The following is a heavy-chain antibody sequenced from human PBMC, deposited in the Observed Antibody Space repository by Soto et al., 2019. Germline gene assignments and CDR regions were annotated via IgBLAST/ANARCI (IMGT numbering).Heavy chain of an antibody. V-gene: IGHV2-5*01. CDR1: GFSLSTTGVA. CDR2: IYWYDDK. Sequence: QITLKESGPTLVRPTQTLTLTCTFSGFSLSTTGVAVAWIRQPPGEALEWLALIYWYDDKRYNSSLKSRLTITKDPSRDQVVLAMTNMDPMDTATYFCAHSQRGPRDFWGPGILVTVSS. CDR3: AHSQRGPRDF. D-gene: IGHD5-12*01. J-gene: IGHJ4*02.